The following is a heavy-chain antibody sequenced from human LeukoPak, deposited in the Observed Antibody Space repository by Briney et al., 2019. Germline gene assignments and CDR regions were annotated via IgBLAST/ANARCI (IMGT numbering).Heavy chain of an antibody. J-gene: IGHJ4*02. CDR2: ISSSGSTI. D-gene: IGHD3-3*01. Sequence: GGSLRPSCAASGFTFSDYYMSWIRQAPGKGLEWVSYISSSGSTIYYADSVKGRFTISRDNAKNSLYLQMNSLRAEDTAVYYCARGGLPTYYDFWSGYYLDYWGQGTLVTVSS. CDR1: GFTFSDYY. CDR3: ARGGLPTYYDFWSGYYLDY. V-gene: IGHV3-11*01.